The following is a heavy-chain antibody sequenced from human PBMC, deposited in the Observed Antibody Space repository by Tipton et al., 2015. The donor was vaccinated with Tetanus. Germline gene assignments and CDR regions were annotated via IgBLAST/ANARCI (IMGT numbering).Heavy chain of an antibody. CDR3: ARRSYCSSSRCFDAFDL. J-gene: IGHJ3*01. Sequence: TLSLTCGVSGGSLSGNYWSWVRQAPGKGLEWIGEINHRGGTMYNPSLKSRVTISGDTSKDQFSLNLTSVTAADTAVYYCARRSYCSSSRCFDAFDLWGQGTMVTVSS. CDR2: INHRGGT. V-gene: IGHV4-34*01. CDR1: GGSLSGNY. D-gene: IGHD2-2*01.